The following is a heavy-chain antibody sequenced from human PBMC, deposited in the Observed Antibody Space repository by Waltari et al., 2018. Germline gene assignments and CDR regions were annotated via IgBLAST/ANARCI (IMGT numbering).Heavy chain of an antibody. CDR1: GVSITSNRHY. J-gene: IGHJ3*01. D-gene: IGHD5-12*01. CDR3: ATYIGASLGTAAFDV. Sequence: QVQVQESGPGLVKPSETLSLTCRVSGVSITSNRHYWGWIRQPPGQGLEWIGTMSYSGATYSSPSLKSRVTISRDTSENQLSLKLGSVTAADTAVYYCATYIGASLGTAAFDVWGQGTTVTVSS. V-gene: IGHV4-39*01. CDR2: MSYSGAT.